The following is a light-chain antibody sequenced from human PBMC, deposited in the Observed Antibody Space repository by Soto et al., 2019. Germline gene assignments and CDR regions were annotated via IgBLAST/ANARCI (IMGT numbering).Light chain of an antibody. CDR2: EVS. Sequence: QSALTQPPSASGSPGQSVTISCTGTSSDVGGYNYVSWYQQHPGKAPKLMIYEVSKRPSGVPDRFSGSKSGNTASLTVSGLPAEEGADYYCSSCAGSNEWGVVGGGTTVAVL. J-gene: IGLJ3*02. CDR1: SSDVGGYNY. CDR3: SSCAGSNEWGV. V-gene: IGLV2-8*01.